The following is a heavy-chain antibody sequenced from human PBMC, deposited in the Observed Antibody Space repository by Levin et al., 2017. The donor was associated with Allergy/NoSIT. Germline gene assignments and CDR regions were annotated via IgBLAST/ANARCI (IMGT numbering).Heavy chain of an antibody. CDR3: TTGRKSLWFGELLAADWFDP. CDR2: IKSKTDGGTT. D-gene: IGHD3-10*01. Sequence: GGSLRLSCAASGFTFSNAWMSWVRQAPGKGLEWVGRIKSKTDGGTTDYAAPVKGRFTISRDDSKNTLYLQMNSLKTEDTAVYYCTTGRKSLWFGELLAADWFDPWGQGTLVTVSS. V-gene: IGHV3-15*01. CDR1: GFTFSNAW. J-gene: IGHJ5*02.